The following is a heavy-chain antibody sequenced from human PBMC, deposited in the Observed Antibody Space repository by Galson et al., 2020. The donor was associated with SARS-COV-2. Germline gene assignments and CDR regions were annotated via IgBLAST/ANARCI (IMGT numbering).Heavy chain of an antibody. V-gene: IGHV4-59*08. CDR3: ARQWGEITICGVVPSFYYGMDV. J-gene: IGHJ6*02. CDR1: GGSISSYY. Sequence: ETSETLSLTCTVSGGSISSYYWSWIRQPPGKGLEWIGYIYYSGSTNYNPSLKSRVTISVDTSTNQFSLKLSAVTAADTAVYYCARQWGEITICGVVPSFYYGMDVWGQGTLVTVSS. D-gene: IGHD3-3*01. CDR2: IYYSGST.